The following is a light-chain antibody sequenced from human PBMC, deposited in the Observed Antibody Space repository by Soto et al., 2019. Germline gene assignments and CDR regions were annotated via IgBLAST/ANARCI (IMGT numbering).Light chain of an antibody. Sequence: EIVLTQSPGTLSASPGERATLTCRASQSVSSKLAWYQQKPGQAPRLLFYGASTGATGIPARFSGSGSETEFTLSISSLQSEDFAVYYCQQYNSWPGTFGQGTKVEIK. CDR3: QQYNSWPGT. V-gene: IGKV3-15*01. J-gene: IGKJ1*01. CDR2: GAS. CDR1: QSVSSK.